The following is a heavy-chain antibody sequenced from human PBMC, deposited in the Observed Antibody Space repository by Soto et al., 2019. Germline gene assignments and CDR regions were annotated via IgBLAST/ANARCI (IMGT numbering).Heavy chain of an antibody. J-gene: IGHJ5*02. CDR3: ARDKGSSWYHWFDP. CDR2: ISSSSSYI. D-gene: IGHD6-13*01. CDR1: GFTFSSYS. V-gene: IGHV3-21*01. Sequence: GGSLRLSCAASGFTFSSYSMNWVRQAPGKGLEWFSSISSSSSYIYYADSVKGRFTISRDNAKNSLYLQMNSLRAEDTAVYYCARDKGSSWYHWFDPWGQGTLVTVSS.